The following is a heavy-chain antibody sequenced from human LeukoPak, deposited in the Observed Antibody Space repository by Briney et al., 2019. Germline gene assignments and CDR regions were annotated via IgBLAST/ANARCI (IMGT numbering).Heavy chain of an antibody. J-gene: IGHJ5*02. CDR2: IYYSGSI. Sequence: SETLSLTCTVSGGSISSYYWSWIRLPPGKGLEWIGHIYYSGSINYNPSLKSRVTISVDTSKNQFSLKLSSVTSADTALYYCAREVTSGTNLNWLDPWGQGTLVTVSS. CDR3: AREVTSGTNLNWLDP. V-gene: IGHV4-59*01. D-gene: IGHD1-1*01. CDR1: GGSISSYY.